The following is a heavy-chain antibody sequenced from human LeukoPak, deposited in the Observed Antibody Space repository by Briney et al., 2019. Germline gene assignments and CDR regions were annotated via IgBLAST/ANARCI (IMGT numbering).Heavy chain of an antibody. D-gene: IGHD6-13*01. J-gene: IGHJ3*02. V-gene: IGHV1-2*04. CDR1: GYTFTGYY. CDR2: INPNSGGT. CDR3: AGVAAAASDAFDI. Sequence: GASVRVSCKASGYTFTGYYMHWVRQAPGQGLEWMGWINPNSGGTNYAQKFQGWVTMTRDASISTAYMELSRLRSDDTAVYYCAGVAAAASDAFDIWGQGTMVTVSS.